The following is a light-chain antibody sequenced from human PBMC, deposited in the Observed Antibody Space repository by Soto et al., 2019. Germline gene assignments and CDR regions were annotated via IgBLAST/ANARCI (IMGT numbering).Light chain of an antibody. Sequence: DLVMTQSPLSLPVTPGEPASISCRSSQSLLHSNGYNYLDWYLQKPGQSPQLLIYLGSNRASGVPDRFSGSGSGTDFTLKISRVEAEDVGVYYCMQAIPTRWTFGQGTKVEIK. V-gene: IGKV2-28*01. CDR3: MQAIPTRWT. CDR1: QSLLHSNGYNY. CDR2: LGS. J-gene: IGKJ1*01.